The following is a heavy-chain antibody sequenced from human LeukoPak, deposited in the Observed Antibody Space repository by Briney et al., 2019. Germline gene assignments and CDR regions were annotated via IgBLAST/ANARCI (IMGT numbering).Heavy chain of an antibody. CDR1: GDPLSNGDHY. V-gene: IGHV4-31*03. D-gene: IGHD1-26*01. CDR2: IYYSGST. Sequence: PSETLLLTCTVSGDPLSNGDHYWSWMRQDPGKGLEWIGHIYYSGSTYYNPSLKSRDIISVETSKNQFSLKLSSVTAADTAVYYCASIMLSWREFDCWGQGTLVTVSS. J-gene: IGHJ4*02. CDR3: ASIMLSWREFDC.